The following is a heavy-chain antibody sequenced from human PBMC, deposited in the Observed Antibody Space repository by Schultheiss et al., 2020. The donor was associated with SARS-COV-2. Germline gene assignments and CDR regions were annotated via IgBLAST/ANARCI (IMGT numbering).Heavy chain of an antibody. CDR1: SYSISRGYY. D-gene: IGHD1-26*01. CDR2: VSGSGDSR. CDR3: ARVQYSGSYNWFDP. V-gene: IGHV3-23*01. Sequence: GGSLRLSCTVSSYSISRGYYWGWIRQPPGKGLEWVSTVSGSGDSRYYADSVKGQFTISRDYSKNTLYLQINSLRAEDTAVYYCARVQYSGSYNWFDPWGQGAVVTVSS. J-gene: IGHJ5*02.